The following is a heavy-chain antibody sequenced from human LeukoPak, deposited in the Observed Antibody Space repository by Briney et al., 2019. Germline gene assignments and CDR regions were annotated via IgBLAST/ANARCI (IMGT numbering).Heavy chain of an antibody. D-gene: IGHD1-26*01. Sequence: GGSLRLSCAASGFTFSSYNMNWVRQAPGKGLEWVSYISSTSSTTYYADSVKGRFTISRDNAKNSLYLQMNSLRAEDTALYYYARDMYGGATPDYWGQGTLVTVSS. CDR2: ISSTSSTT. J-gene: IGHJ4*02. V-gene: IGHV3-48*04. CDR3: ARDMYGGATPDY. CDR1: GFTFSSYN.